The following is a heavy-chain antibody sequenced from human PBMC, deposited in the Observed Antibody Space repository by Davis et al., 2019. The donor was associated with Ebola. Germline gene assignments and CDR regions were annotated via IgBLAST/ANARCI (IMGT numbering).Heavy chain of an antibody. D-gene: IGHD2-2*01. J-gene: IGHJ6*02. CDR3: ARDTNPYGMDV. V-gene: IGHV4-28*03. CDR2: IYYSGST. Sequence: SETLSLTCAVSGYSISSSNWWGWIRQPPGKGLEWIGYIYYSGSTYYNPSLKSRVTISVDRSKNQFSLKLSSVTAADTAVYYCARDTNPYGMDVWGQGTTVTVSS. CDR1: GYSISSSNW.